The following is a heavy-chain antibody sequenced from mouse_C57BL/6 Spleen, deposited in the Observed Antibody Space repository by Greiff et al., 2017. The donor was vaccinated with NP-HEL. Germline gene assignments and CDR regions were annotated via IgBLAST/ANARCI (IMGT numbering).Heavy chain of an antibody. CDR1: GYTFTSYW. CDR3: ASRGLRLTTVVPHWYFDV. Sequence: QVQLQQPGAELVKPGASVKLSCKASGYTFTSYWMQWVKQRPGQGLEWIGEIDPSDSYTNYNQKFKGKATLTVDTSSSTAYMQLSSLTSEDSAVYYCASRGLRLTTVVPHWYFDVWGTGTTVTVSS. CDR2: IDPSDSYT. V-gene: IGHV1-50*01. J-gene: IGHJ1*03. D-gene: IGHD1-1*01.